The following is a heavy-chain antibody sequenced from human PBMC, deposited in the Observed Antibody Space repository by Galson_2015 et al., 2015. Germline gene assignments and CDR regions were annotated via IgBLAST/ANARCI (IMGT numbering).Heavy chain of an antibody. J-gene: IGHJ4*02. V-gene: IGHV5-51*01. CDR1: GYSFTSYW. CDR3: ARFPALYSSGRNYFDY. CDR2: IYPGDSDT. D-gene: IGHD6-19*01. Sequence: QSGAEVKKPGESLKISCKGSGYSFTSYWIGWVRQMPGKGLEWMGIIYPGDSDTRYSPSFQGQVTISADKSISTAYLQWSSLKASDTAMYYCARFPALYSSGRNYFDYWGQGTLVTVSS.